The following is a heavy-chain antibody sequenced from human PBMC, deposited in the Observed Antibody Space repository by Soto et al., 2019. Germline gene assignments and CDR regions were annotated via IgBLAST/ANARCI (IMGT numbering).Heavy chain of an antibody. CDR3: ARHQVTMVRGVIMPHEMYVDV. D-gene: IGHD3-10*01. V-gene: IGHV5-51*01. Sequence: PGESLKISCKGSGYSFTSYWIGWVRQMPGKGLEWMGIIYPGDSDTRYSPSFQGQVTISADKSISTAYLQWSSLKASDTAMYYCARHQVTMVRGVIMPHEMYVDVWGQGTTVTVSS. J-gene: IGHJ6*02. CDR2: IYPGDSDT. CDR1: GYSFTSYW.